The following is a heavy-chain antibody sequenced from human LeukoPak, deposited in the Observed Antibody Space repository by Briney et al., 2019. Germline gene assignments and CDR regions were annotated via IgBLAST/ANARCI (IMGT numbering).Heavy chain of an antibody. V-gene: IGHV3-48*04. Sequence: PGGSLRLSCAASGFTFSSYSMNWVRQAPGKGLEWVSYISSSSSTIYYADSVKGRFTISRDNAKNSLYLQMNSLRAEDTAVYYCARVEYYGSGSYYYYMDVWGKGTTVTVSS. CDR1: GFTFSSYS. J-gene: IGHJ6*03. D-gene: IGHD3-10*01. CDR2: ISSSSSTI. CDR3: ARVEYYGSGSYYYYMDV.